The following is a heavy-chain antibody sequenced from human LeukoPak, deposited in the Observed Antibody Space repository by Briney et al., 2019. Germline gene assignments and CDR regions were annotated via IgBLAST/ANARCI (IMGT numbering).Heavy chain of an antibody. V-gene: IGHV3-23*01. CDR1: GFTFSSYA. J-gene: IGHJ6*02. CDR2: ISGSGGST. CDR3: AKSLPRYYYYGMDV. Sequence: GGSLRLSCAASGFTFSSYAMSWVRQAPAKGLEWVSAISGSGGSTYYADSVKGRFTISRGNSKNTLYLQMNSLRAEDTAVYYCAKSLPRYYYYGMDVWGQGTTVTVSS.